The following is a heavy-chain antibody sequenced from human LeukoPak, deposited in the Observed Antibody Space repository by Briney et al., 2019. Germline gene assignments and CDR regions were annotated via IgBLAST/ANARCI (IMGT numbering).Heavy chain of an antibody. CDR1: GFTVSSNY. J-gene: IGHJ5*02. CDR3: TRNWGSDNWFDP. CDR2: IYSGGST. V-gene: IGHV3-53*01. D-gene: IGHD7-27*01. Sequence: GESLKISCAASGFTVSSNYMTWVRQAPGKGLEWVSVIYSGGSTYYADPVKGRFTISRDNSKNTLYLQMNSLRAEDTAVYYCTRNWGSDNWFDPWGQGTLVTVSS.